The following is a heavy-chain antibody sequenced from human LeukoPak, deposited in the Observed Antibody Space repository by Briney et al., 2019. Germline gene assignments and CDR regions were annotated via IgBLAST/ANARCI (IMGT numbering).Heavy chain of an antibody. V-gene: IGHV4-59*01. CDR1: GGSISSYY. CDR2: IYYSGST. Sequence: SETLSLTCTVSGGSISSYYWSWIRQPPGEGLEWIGYIYYSGSTNYNPSLKSRVTISVDTSKNQFSLKLSSVTAADTAVYYCARVGGTAYCGGDCYPEPFDYWGQGTLVTVSS. D-gene: IGHD2-21*02. CDR3: ARVGGTAYCGGDCYPEPFDY. J-gene: IGHJ4*02.